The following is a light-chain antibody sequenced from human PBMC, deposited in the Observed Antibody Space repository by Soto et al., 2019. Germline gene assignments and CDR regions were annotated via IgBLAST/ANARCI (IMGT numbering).Light chain of an antibody. Sequence: EIVLTQSPATLSLSPGERATLSCRASQSVGSYLAWHQQKPGQAPRLLMYDASNRATGIPARFSGSGSGTDFTLTISSLEPEDFAGYYCQQRSNWPPTFGQGTRLEIK. J-gene: IGKJ5*01. CDR1: QSVGSY. CDR2: DAS. CDR3: QQRSNWPPT. V-gene: IGKV3-11*01.